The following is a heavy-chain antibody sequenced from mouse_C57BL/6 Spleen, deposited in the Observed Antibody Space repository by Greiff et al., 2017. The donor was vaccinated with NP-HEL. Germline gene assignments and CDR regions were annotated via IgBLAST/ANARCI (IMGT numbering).Heavy chain of an antibody. Sequence: QVQLQQSGAELVKPGASVKISCKASGYAFSSYWMNWVKQRPGKGLEWIGQIYPGDGDTNYNGKFKGKATLTADKSSSTASMQLSSLTSEDSAVYFCARHYYGSSYGYWGQGTTLTVSS. V-gene: IGHV1-80*01. CDR2: IYPGDGDT. D-gene: IGHD1-1*01. J-gene: IGHJ2*01. CDR3: ARHYYGSSYGY. CDR1: GYAFSSYW.